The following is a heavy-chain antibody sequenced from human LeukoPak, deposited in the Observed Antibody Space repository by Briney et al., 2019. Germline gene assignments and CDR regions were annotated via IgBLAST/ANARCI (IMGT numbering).Heavy chain of an antibody. CDR2: IYSDGSS. V-gene: IGHV3-66*01. J-gene: IGHJ6*02. CDR3: ARNRGGRSMDV. Sequence: GGSLRLSCTASGFTVSSNYMTLVRQAPGKGLEWVSFIYSDGSSYYTDSVQDRFTMSRDNSKNTMYLQMNSLRAEDTAVYYCARNRGGRSMDVWGQGTTVTVTS. CDR1: GFTVSSNY. D-gene: IGHD3-16*01.